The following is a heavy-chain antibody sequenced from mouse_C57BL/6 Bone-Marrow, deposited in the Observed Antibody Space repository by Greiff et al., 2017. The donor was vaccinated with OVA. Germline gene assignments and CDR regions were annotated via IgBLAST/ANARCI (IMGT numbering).Heavy chain of an antibody. J-gene: IGHJ1*03. Sequence: DVMLVESGGGLVQPGGSLKLSCAASGFTFSDYYMYWVRQTPEKRLEWVAYISNGGGSTYYPDTVKGRFTISRDNAKNTLYLQMSRLKSEDTAMYYCARNGSSYDYFDVWGTGTTVTVSS. CDR3: ARNGSSYDYFDV. CDR2: ISNGGGST. CDR1: GFTFSDYY. D-gene: IGHD1-1*01. V-gene: IGHV5-12*01.